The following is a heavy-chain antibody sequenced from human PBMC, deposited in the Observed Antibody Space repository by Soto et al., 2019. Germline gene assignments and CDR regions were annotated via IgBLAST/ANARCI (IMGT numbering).Heavy chain of an antibody. Sequence: QVHLVQSGAEVKKPGASVTVSCKASGYTFVDYGLNWVRQAPGQGLEWMGWIGVYNGHTNYAQNLQGRATMTADTSTRKAYMELRSLRSDDPAVYYCATPGRSGYADGFDIWGLGTMVTVSS. CDR1: GYTFVDYG. V-gene: IGHV1-18*01. D-gene: IGHD3-3*01. J-gene: IGHJ3*02. CDR2: IGVYNGHT. CDR3: ATPGRSGYADGFDI.